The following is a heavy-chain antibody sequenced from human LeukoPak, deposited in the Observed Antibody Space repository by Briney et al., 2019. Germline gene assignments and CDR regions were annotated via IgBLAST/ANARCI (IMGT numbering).Heavy chain of an antibody. CDR1: GFPFSSYW. D-gene: IGHD3-9*01. CDR3: ASRDFLTGYYDY. CDR2: IKQDGSEK. J-gene: IGHJ4*02. Sequence: GGSLRLSCAASGFPFSSYWRSWVRQAPGRGLGWVANIKQDGSEKYYVDSVKGRFTISRDNAQNSLYLQMNSLRAEDTAVYYCASRDFLTGYYDYWGQGTLVTVSS. V-gene: IGHV3-7*01.